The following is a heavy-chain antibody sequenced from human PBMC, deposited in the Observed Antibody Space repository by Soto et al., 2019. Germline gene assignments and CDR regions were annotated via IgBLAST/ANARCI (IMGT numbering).Heavy chain of an antibody. CDR3: ASSYYDSCGYYSGYFDL. V-gene: IGHV1-69*12. CDR2: ITPIFGTA. D-gene: IGHD3-22*01. Sequence: QVQLVQSGAEVKKPGSSVKVSCKASGGTFSSYAISWVRQAPGQGLEWMGGITPIFGTANYAQKFQGRVTITADESTIKAYMELSSLRSEDTAVYYCASSYYDSCGYYSGYFDLWGRGTLVTVSS. CDR1: GGTFSSYA. J-gene: IGHJ2*01.